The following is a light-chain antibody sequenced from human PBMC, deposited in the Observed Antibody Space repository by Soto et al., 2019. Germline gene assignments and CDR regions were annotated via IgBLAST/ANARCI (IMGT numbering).Light chain of an antibody. Sequence: ELVLTQSPGTLSLSPGERATLSCRASQSVSSSYLAWYQQKPGQAPRLLIYGASSRAPGIPDRFSGSGSGTDFTLTISRLEPEDFAVYYCQQYGSPFGGGTKVESK. CDR1: QSVSSSY. CDR3: QQYGSP. J-gene: IGKJ4*01. V-gene: IGKV3-20*01. CDR2: GAS.